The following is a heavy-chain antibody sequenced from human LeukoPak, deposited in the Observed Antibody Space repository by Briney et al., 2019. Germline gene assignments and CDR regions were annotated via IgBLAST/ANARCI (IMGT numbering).Heavy chain of an antibody. CDR2: ISGSGGST. Sequence: SRAVSRVAPRIFAISCGAGTPRRGVGRVSAISGSGGSTYYADSVKGRFTISRDNSKNTLYLQMNSLRAEDTAVYYCAKESPIAARPDYWGQGTLVTVSS. V-gene: IGHV3-23*01. CDR3: AKESPIAARPDY. CDR1: RVAPRIFA. D-gene: IGHD6-6*01. J-gene: IGHJ4*02.